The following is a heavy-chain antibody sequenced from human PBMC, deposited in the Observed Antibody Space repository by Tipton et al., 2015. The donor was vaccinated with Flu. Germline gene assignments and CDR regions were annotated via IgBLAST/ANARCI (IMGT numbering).Heavy chain of an antibody. CDR2: IYPGDSDT. CDR1: GYSFTSYW. CDR3: ATSIHIDYYYYGMDV. V-gene: IGHV5-51*01. D-gene: IGHD2-21*01. Sequence: QLVQSGAEVKKPGESLKISCKGSGYSFTSYWIGWVRQMPGKGLEWMGIIYPGDSDTRYSPSFQGQVTISADKSISTAYLQWSSLKASDTAMYYCATSIHIDYYYYGMDVWGQGTTVTVSS. J-gene: IGHJ6*02.